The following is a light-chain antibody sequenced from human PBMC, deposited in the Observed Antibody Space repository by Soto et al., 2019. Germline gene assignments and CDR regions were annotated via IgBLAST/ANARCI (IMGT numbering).Light chain of an antibody. CDR3: QQYNNWPRAT. CDR1: QSISSN. J-gene: IGKJ4*01. V-gene: IGKV3-15*01. CDR2: RTS. Sequence: MTQSPDSLTVSLGERATLSCRASQSISSNLAWYQQKPGQAPRLLMFRTSSRATGFPARFSGSGSGTEFNLTISSLQSEDFGVYYCQQYNNWPRATFGGGTKVDNK.